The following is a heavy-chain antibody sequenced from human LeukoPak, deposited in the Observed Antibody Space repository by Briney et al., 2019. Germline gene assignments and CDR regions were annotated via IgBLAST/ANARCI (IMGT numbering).Heavy chain of an antibody. Sequence: SETLSLTCTVSGGSISSYYWSWIRQPPGKGLEWIGYIYYSGSTNYNPSLKSRVTISVDTSKNQFSLKLSSVTAADTAVYYCVRGVLYYDILTGYSPYWYFDLWGRGTLVTVSS. V-gene: IGHV4-59*01. CDR3: VRGVLYYDILTGYSPYWYFDL. D-gene: IGHD3-9*01. CDR1: GGSISSYY. J-gene: IGHJ2*01. CDR2: IYYSGST.